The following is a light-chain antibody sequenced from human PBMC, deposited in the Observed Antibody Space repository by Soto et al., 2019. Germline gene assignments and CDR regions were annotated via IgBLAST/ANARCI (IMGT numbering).Light chain of an antibody. CDR1: SSHIGVYNS. CDR3: CSFEDSHV. J-gene: IGLJ1*01. CDR2: DVS. Sequence: QSVLTQPRSVSGSPGQSVTISCTGSSSHIGVYNSVSWYQQYPGKAPKLMIYDVSKRPSGVPDRFSGSKSGNTASLTISGLQAEDEADYYCCSFEDSHVFGTGTKLTVL. V-gene: IGLV2-11*01.